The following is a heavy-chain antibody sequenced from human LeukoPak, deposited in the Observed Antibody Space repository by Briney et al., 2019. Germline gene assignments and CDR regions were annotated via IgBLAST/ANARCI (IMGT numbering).Heavy chain of an antibody. V-gene: IGHV4-59*08. D-gene: IGHD6-19*01. Sequence: PSETLSLTCTVSGGSISSYYWSWIRQPPGKGLEWIGYIYYSRSTNYNPSLKSRVTISVDTSKNQFSLKLSSVTAADTAVYYCARTIYGSGLNWFDPWGQGTLVTVSS. CDR1: GGSISSYY. CDR3: ARTIYGSGLNWFDP. J-gene: IGHJ5*02. CDR2: IYYSRST.